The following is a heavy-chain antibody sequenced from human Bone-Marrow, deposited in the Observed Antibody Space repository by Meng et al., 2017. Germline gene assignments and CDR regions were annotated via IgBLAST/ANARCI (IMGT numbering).Heavy chain of an antibody. CDR1: RFYFNTAW. Sequence: EVHLVEFGGVFVNPAVSLHLSCAASRFYFNTAWMSLARPTQGKGLEWVGRIKSNTDRGTTEYAAPVTGRFTISRDDSKSTLYLQMSGLRIDDTGVYYCVWDDKAVADYWGQGTLVTVSS. V-gene: IGHV3-15*01. CDR2: IKSNTDRGTT. D-gene: IGHD1-1*01. CDR3: VWDDKAVADY. J-gene: IGHJ4*02.